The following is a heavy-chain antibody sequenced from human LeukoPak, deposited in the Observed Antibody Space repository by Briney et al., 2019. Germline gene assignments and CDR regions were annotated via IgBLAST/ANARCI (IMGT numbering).Heavy chain of an antibody. V-gene: IGHV3-30*03. CDR1: GFTFSSYV. CDR3: EASWHY. CDR2: ISYDEDNI. J-gene: IGHJ4*02. Sequence: GGSLRLSCSASGFTFSSYVMHWVRQAPGKGLEWVATISYDEDNIYYADSVKGRFTISRDNSKDTLFLQMNSLKIEDTEIYYCEASWHYWGQGTLVTVSS. D-gene: IGHD1-26*01.